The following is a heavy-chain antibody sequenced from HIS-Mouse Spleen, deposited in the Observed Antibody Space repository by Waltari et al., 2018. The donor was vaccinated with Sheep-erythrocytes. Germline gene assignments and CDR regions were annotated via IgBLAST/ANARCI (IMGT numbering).Heavy chain of an antibody. CDR2: MSSSSLYI. CDR1: GFTFSSYS. Sequence: EVQLVESGGGLVKPGGSLRLSCAASGFTFSSYSMNWVRQAPGKGLGWCASMSSSSLYIYYADSVKGRFTISRDNAQNSLYLQMNSLRAEDTAVYYCARDSTSDAFDIWGQGTMVTVSS. D-gene: IGHD6-6*01. CDR3: ARDSTSDAFDI. V-gene: IGHV3-21*01. J-gene: IGHJ3*02.